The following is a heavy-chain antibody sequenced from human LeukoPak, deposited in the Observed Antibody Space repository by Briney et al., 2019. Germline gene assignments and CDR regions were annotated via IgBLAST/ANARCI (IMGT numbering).Heavy chain of an antibody. J-gene: IGHJ3*02. V-gene: IGHV4-30-4*01. D-gene: IGHD3-9*01. CDR3: ARDHPGYYDIFGTVGRRVAFDI. Sequence: SQTLSLTCTVSGGSISSGDYYWSWIRQPPGKGLEWIGYIYYSGSTYYNPSLKSRVTISVDTSKNQFSLKLSSVTAADTAVYYCARDHPGYYDIFGTVGRRVAFDIWGQGTMVTVSS. CDR2: IYYSGST. CDR1: GGSISSGDYY.